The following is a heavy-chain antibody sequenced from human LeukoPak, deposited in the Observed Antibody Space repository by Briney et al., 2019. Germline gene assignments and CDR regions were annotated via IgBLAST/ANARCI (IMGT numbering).Heavy chain of an antibody. Sequence: SETLSLTCTVSGVPISSYYWSWIRQPPGKGLEWIGHISDSEDTNYNPSLKSRVTISVDTSKKQFSLKLSSVTTADTAVYYCARDSYYDTSGYFNDTFDMWGQGTLVTVTS. V-gene: IGHV4-59*01. J-gene: IGHJ3*02. D-gene: IGHD3-22*01. CDR2: ISDSEDT. CDR1: GVPISSYY. CDR3: ARDSYYDTSGYFNDTFDM.